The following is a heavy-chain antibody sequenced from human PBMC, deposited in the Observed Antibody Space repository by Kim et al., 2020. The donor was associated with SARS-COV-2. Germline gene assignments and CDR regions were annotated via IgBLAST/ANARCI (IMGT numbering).Heavy chain of an antibody. Sequence: GGSLRLSCAASGFTFEDYAMHWVRQAPGKGLEWVSPISGDGGRTYYADSVKGRFTISRDNSKNSLYLQMNSLRTEDTALYYCAPGYGVGGVAFDIWGQGT. CDR2: ISGDGGRT. CDR3: APGYGVGGVAFDI. CDR1: GFTFEDYA. J-gene: IGHJ3*02. D-gene: IGHD3-9*01. V-gene: IGHV3-43*02.